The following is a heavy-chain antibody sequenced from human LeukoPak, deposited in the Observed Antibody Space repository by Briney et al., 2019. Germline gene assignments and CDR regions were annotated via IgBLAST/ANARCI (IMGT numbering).Heavy chain of an antibody. J-gene: IGHJ4*02. CDR3: ARDRWASGYYDY. V-gene: IGHV3-53*01. CDR2: IYSGGST. CDR1: GFTFSSNY. Sequence: GGSLRLSCAASGFTFSSNYMSWVRQAPGKGLEWVSVIYSGGSTYYADSVKGRFTISRDNSKNTLYLQMNSLRAEDTAVYYCARDRWASGYYDYWGQGTLVTVSS. D-gene: IGHD3-22*01.